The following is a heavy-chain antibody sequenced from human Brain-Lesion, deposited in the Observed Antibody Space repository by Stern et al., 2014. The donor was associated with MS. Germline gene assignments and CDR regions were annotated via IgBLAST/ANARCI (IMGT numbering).Heavy chain of an antibody. J-gene: IGHJ4*02. CDR3: ATLSPGAGGNYYRHFDY. CDR2: FDPEDGET. Sequence: QLVESGAEVKKPGASVKVSCKVSGYTLTEFSMHWVRQAPRQGLEWMGGFDPEDGETIYAQKFQGRVTMTEDTSTDTAYMELSSLRSEDTAVYYCATLSPGAGGNYYRHFDYWGQGTLVTVSS. V-gene: IGHV1-24*01. D-gene: IGHD1-26*01. CDR1: GYTLTEFS.